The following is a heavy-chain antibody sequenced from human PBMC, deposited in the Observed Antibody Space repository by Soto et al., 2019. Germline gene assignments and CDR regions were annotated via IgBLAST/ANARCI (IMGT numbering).Heavy chain of an antibody. D-gene: IGHD3-16*02. CDR3: ARDRYQFPTWFDP. J-gene: IGHJ5*02. CDR2: INAGNGNT. V-gene: IGHV1-3*01. Sequence: ASVKVSCKASGYTFTSYAMHWVRQAPGQRLEWMRWINAGNGNTKYSQKFQGRVTITRDTSASTAYMELSSLRSEDKAVYYCARDRYQFPTWFDPWGQGTLVTVSS. CDR1: GYTFTSYA.